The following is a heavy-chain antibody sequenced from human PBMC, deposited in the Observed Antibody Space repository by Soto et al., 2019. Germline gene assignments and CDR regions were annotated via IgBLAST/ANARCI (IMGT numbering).Heavy chain of an antibody. J-gene: IGHJ5*02. CDR2: IYYSGST. Sequence: SETLSLTCTVSGGSISSGDYDWSWIRQPPGKGLEWIGYIYYSGSTYYNPSLKSRVTTSVDTSKNQFSLKLSSVTAADTAVYYCAREVVITNWFDPWGQGTLVTVSS. CDR3: AREVVITNWFDP. V-gene: IGHV4-30-4*01. CDR1: GGSISSGDYD. D-gene: IGHD3-22*01.